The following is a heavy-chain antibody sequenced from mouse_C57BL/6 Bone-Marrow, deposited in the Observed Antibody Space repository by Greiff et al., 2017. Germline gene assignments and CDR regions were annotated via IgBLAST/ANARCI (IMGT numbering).Heavy chain of an antibody. V-gene: IGHV1-74*01. CDR1: GYTFTSYW. CDR2: IHPSDSDT. Sequence: VQLQQSGAELVKPGASVKVSCKASGYTFTSYWMHWVKQRPGQGLEWIGRIHPSDSDTNYNQKFKGKATLTVYKSSSPAYMQLSSLTSEDSAVYYCAMDFYYGYDMRFAYWGQGTLVTVSA. J-gene: IGHJ3*01. CDR3: AMDFYYGYDMRFAY. D-gene: IGHD2-2*01.